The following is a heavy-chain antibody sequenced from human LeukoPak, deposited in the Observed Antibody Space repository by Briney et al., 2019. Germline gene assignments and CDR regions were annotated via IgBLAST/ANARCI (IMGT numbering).Heavy chain of an antibody. CDR1: GGSISSYY. J-gene: IGHJ5*02. CDR3: ARAPQQQLNP. Sequence: NPSETLSLTCTVSGGSISSYYWSWIRQPPGKGLEWIGYIYYSGSTNYNPSLKGRVTISVDTSKNQFSLKLSSVTAADTAVYYCARAPQQQLNPWGQGTLVTVSS. V-gene: IGHV4-59*08. CDR2: IYYSGST. D-gene: IGHD6-13*01.